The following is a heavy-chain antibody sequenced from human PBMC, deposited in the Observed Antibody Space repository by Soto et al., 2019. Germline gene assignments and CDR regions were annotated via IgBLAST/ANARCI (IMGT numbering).Heavy chain of an antibody. CDR3: ARRIGYYFDY. CDR2: ISYDGCNK. D-gene: IGHD6-13*01. CDR1: GFTFSSYA. Sequence: SGGSLRLSCAASGFTFSSYAMHWVRQAPGKGLEWVAVISYDGCNKYYADSVKGRFTISRDNSKNTLYLQMNSLRAEDTAVYYCARRIGYYFDYWGQGTLVTVSS. J-gene: IGHJ4*02. V-gene: IGHV3-30-3*01.